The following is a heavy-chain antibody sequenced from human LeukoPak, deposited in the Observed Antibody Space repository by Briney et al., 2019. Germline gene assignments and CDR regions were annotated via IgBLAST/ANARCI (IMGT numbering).Heavy chain of an antibody. J-gene: IGHJ4*02. Sequence: QAGGSLRLSCAASGFTFSSYAMSWVRQAPGKGLEWVSAISGSGGSTYYADSVKGRFTISRDNSKNTLYLQMNSLRAEDTAVYYCAKDPNHYYDSSGYDYWGQGTLVTVSS. V-gene: IGHV3-23*01. CDR2: ISGSGGST. CDR3: AKDPNHYYDSSGYDY. D-gene: IGHD3-22*01. CDR1: GFTFSSYA.